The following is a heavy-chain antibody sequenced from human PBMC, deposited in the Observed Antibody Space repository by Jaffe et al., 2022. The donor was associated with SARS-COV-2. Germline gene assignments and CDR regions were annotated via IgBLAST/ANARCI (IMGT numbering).Heavy chain of an antibody. D-gene: IGHD2-15*01. Sequence: EVQLVESGGGLVQPGGSLRLSCAASGFTFSNYWMSWVRQAPGKGLEWVANIKQYGSEKNYVESVKGRFTISRDNAKNSLYLQMNSLRAEDTAVYYCAREGRESTGMDVWGQGTTVTVSS. V-gene: IGHV3-7*03. CDR2: IKQYGSEK. J-gene: IGHJ6*02. CDR3: AREGRESTGMDV. CDR1: GFTFSNYW.